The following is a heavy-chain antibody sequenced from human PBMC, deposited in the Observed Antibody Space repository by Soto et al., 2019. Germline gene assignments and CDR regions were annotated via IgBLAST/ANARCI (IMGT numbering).Heavy chain of an antibody. D-gene: IGHD5-18*01. CDR1: GGSISSYY. CDR3: ERARYSYGPQYLDY. Sequence: PSETLSLTCTVSGGSISSYYWSWIRQPPGKGLEWIGYIYYSGSTNYNPSLKSRVTISVDTSKNQFSLKLSSVTAADTAVYYCERARYSYGPQYLDYWGQGTLVPVS. V-gene: IGHV4-59*01. J-gene: IGHJ4*02. CDR2: IYYSGST.